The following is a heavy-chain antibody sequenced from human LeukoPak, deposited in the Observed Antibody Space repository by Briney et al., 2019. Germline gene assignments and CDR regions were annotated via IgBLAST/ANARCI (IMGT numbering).Heavy chain of an antibody. CDR3: ASLTDIEVGAVRY. CDR1: GFTFSSYS. CDR2: ITSSSNCI. Sequence: HGGSLRLSCAASGFTFSSYSMNWVRQAPGKGLEWVSSITSSSNCIYYADSVKGRFTISRDNAKNSLYLQMNSLRAEDTAVYYCASLTDIEVGAVRYWGQGTLVTVSS. V-gene: IGHV3-21*01. D-gene: IGHD2-15*01. J-gene: IGHJ4*02.